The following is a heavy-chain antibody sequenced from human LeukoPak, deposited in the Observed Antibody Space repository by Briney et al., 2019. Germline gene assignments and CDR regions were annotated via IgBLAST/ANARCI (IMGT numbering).Heavy chain of an antibody. CDR1: GYTFTVYF. V-gene: IGHV1-2*02. D-gene: IGHD3-10*01. CDR2: INPKSGAT. CDR3: ARSMVFRGVRGNYFDP. J-gene: IGHJ5*02. Sequence: ASVRVSSKASGYTFTVYFIHWGRQAPGQGLEWMGWINPKSGATNYQQTFQARVPLTRATSITTSIMEMRRLGPDAPALYTFARSMVFRGVRGNYFDPWGQGTLVTVSS.